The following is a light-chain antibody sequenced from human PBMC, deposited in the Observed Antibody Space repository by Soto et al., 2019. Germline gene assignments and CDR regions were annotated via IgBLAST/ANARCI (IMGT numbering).Light chain of an antibody. CDR1: SSDIGGYYY. CDR3: LSHTTRRIYV. CDR2: NVN. Sequence: QSALTQPASVSGSPGQSITISCTGTSSDIGGYYYVSWYQHHPGKAPKLIIYNVNNRPSGVSFRFSGSKSANTASLTISGLQTEDEADYYCLSHTTRRIYVFGPGTKVTVL. V-gene: IGLV2-14*01. J-gene: IGLJ1*01.